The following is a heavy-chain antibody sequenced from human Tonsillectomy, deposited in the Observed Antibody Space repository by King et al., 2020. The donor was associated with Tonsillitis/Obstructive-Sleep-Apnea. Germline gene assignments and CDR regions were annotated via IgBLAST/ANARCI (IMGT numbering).Heavy chain of an antibody. D-gene: IGHD2-8*02. J-gene: IGHJ3*02. Sequence: QLVQSGGGLEQPGRSLRLSCTVSGFTFREYGMSWVRQAPGKGLEWVGFIRSKTYGGTTEYAASVKGRFTISRDEYQSIAYVQMNSLKTEDTAVYYCTRIGTGGGYSYDIWGQGKMVTVSS. CDR3: TRIGTGGGYSYDI. CDR1: GFTFREYG. V-gene: IGHV3-49*04. CDR2: IRSKTYGGTT.